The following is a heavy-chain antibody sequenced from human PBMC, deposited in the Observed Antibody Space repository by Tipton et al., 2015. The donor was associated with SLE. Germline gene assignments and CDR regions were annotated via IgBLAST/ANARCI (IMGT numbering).Heavy chain of an antibody. J-gene: IGHJ4*02. CDR1: GGSISSYY. V-gene: IGHV4-59*08. Sequence: GLVKPSETLSLTCTVSGGSISSYYWSWIRQPPGKGLEWIGYIYYSGSTNYNPSLKSRVTISVDTSKNQFSLKLSSMTAADTAVYYCARHGGYVPYFDYWGQGSLVTVSS. CDR3: ARHGGYVPYFDY. D-gene: IGHD5-12*01. CDR2: IYYSGST.